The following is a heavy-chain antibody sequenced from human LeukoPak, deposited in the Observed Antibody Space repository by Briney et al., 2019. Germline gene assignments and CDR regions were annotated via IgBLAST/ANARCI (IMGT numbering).Heavy chain of an antibody. Sequence: PGGSLRLSCAASGFTFNTYGMHWVRQAPGKGLEWVAVIWYDGSNKYYADSVKGRFTISRDNSKNTLYLQMNSLRAEDTAVYYCARDEEGYFDYWGQGTLVTVSS. CDR1: GFTFNTYG. CDR2: IWYDGSNK. J-gene: IGHJ4*02. V-gene: IGHV3-33*01. CDR3: ARDEEGYFDY.